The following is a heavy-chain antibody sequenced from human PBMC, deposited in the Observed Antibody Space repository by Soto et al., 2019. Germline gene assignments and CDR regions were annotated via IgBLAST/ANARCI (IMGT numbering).Heavy chain of an antibody. V-gene: IGHV1-69*01. J-gene: IGHJ4*02. Sequence: QVQLVQSGAEVKKPGSSVKVSCKASGGTFSSYAISWVRQAPGQGLEWMGGIIPIFGTANYAQKFEGRVTITADESTSTDYMELRSLQSEDTAVYYCARDSCDFPYYFDYWGPGTLVNGS. CDR1: GGTFSSYA. D-gene: IGHD2-21*02. CDR3: ARDSCDFPYYFDY. CDR2: IIPIFGTA.